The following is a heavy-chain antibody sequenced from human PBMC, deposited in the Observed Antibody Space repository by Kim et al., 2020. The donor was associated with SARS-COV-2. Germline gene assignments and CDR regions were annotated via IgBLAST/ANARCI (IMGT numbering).Heavy chain of an antibody. CDR3: AKDRGGSGWPVFDS. CDR2: IHPRAETT. J-gene: IGHJ4*02. Sequence: GGSLRLSCAVSGFTLSKNAMSWVRQAPGRGLEWVSTIHPRAETTYYADSVSGRFTIYRDSSNHTLYLQLNRLRADDTAVYYCAKDRGGSGWPVFDSWGQG. CDR1: GFTLSKNA. V-gene: IGHV3-23*01. D-gene: IGHD6-19*01.